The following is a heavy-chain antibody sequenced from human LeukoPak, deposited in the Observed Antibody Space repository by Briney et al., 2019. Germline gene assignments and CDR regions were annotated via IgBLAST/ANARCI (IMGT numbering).Heavy chain of an antibody. Sequence: ASVKVSCKASGYTFTGYHMHWVRQAPGQGLEWMGTIDPSGGRTAYAQKFQGRVTVTRDTSTSTVFMELSSLISEDTAVYYCARPAPTGVDAFDTWGQGTLVTVSS. D-gene: IGHD3-10*01. CDR2: IDPSGGRT. CDR3: ARPAPTGVDAFDT. J-gene: IGHJ3*02. V-gene: IGHV1-46*01. CDR1: GYTFTGYH.